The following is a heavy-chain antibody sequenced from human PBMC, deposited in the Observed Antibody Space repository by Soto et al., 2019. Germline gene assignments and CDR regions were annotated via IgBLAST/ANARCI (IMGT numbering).Heavy chain of an antibody. D-gene: IGHD2-21*02. CDR2: ISYDGSNK. V-gene: IGHV3-30-3*01. CDR1: GFTFSSYA. J-gene: IGHJ6*02. Sequence: SLRLSCAASGFTFSSYAMHWVRQAPGKGLEWVAVISYDGSNKYYADSVKGRFTISRDNSKNTLYLQMNSLRAEDTAVYYCARAGRHIVVVTATPGGMDVWGQGTTVTVSS. CDR3: ARAGRHIVVVTATPGGMDV.